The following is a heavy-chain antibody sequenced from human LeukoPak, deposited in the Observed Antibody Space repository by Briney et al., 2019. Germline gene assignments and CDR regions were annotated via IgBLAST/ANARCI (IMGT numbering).Heavy chain of an antibody. CDR1: GGSFSGYY. V-gene: IGHV4-59*01. Sequence: PSETLSLTCAVYGGSFSGYYWSWIRQPPGKGLEWIGYIYYSGSTNYNPSLKSRVTISVDTSKNQFSLKLSSVTAADTAVYYCARDLGFGELLPNYWGQGTLVTVSS. CDR2: IYYSGST. D-gene: IGHD3-10*01. CDR3: ARDLGFGELLPNY. J-gene: IGHJ4*02.